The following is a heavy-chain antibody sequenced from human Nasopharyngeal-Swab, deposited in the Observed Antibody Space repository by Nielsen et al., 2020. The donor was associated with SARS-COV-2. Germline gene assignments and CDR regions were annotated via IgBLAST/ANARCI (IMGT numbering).Heavy chain of an antibody. Sequence: GESLKISCEASGLTLRTYWMHWVRQAPGKGPVWVSHIDKDGSSTTYADSVKGRFTISRDNAKNTLYLQMNSLRAEDTAVYYCVRGGLQHAFDLWGQGTIVTVSS. D-gene: IGHD1-1*01. J-gene: IGHJ3*01. CDR2: IDKDGSST. CDR3: VRGGLQHAFDL. V-gene: IGHV3-74*01. CDR1: GLTLRTYW.